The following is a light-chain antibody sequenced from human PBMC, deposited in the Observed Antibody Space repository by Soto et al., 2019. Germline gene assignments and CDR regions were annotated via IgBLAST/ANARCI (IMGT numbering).Light chain of an antibody. CDR1: QSLSSSF. Sequence: EIVLTQSPGTLSLSPGERATLSCRARQSLSSSFLAWYQQNPGQAPRLLIYGASSRATRIPDRFSGSGSGTDFTLTISRLEPEDLAVYYCQQYGNSPRTFSQGTKVEIK. CDR2: GAS. V-gene: IGKV3-20*01. CDR3: QQYGNSPRT. J-gene: IGKJ1*01.